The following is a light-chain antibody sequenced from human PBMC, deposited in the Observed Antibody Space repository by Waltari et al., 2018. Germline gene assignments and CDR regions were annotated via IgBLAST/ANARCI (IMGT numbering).Light chain of an antibody. CDR2: GAS. J-gene: IGKJ4*01. CDR1: QGFNSAY. CDR3: QQYRSSPVT. V-gene: IGKV3-20*01. Sequence: EIVLTQSPGPLSLSPGERATLSCSASQGFNSAYVAWDQQKPGLAPRLLIYGASSRTTGIPDRFSGSRSETDFTLTISRLEPEDFAVYYCQQYRSSPVTFGGGTRVDI.